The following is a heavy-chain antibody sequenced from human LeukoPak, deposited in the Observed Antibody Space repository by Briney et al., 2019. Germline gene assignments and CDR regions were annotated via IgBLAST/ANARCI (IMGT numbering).Heavy chain of an antibody. CDR1: GGSLSSSSYY. D-gene: IGHD1-1*01. CDR2: IYYSGST. J-gene: IGHJ4*02. V-gene: IGHV4-39*01. Sequence: PSETLSLTCTVSGGSLSSSSYYWGWLRQPPGKGLEWIGSIYYSGSTYYNPSLKSRVTISVDTSKNQSSLKLSSVTAADTAVYYCASLRFYYNWNDIDYWGQGTLVTVSS. CDR3: ASLRFYYNWNDIDY.